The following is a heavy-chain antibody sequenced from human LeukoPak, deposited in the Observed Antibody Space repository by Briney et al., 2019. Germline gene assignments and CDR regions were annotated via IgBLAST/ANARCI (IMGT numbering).Heavy chain of an antibody. Sequence: GGSLRLSCAASGFTFATYWMTWVRQAPGKGLEWVANIRQDGSEKQYVDSVKGRFTISRDNAKNSLYLQMNSLRAEDTAVYFCARDSYYSETSGYEFGAFDIWGQGTKVTVSS. V-gene: IGHV3-7*01. D-gene: IGHD3-22*01. CDR1: GFTFATYW. CDR2: IRQDGSEK. J-gene: IGHJ3*02. CDR3: ARDSYYSETSGYEFGAFDI.